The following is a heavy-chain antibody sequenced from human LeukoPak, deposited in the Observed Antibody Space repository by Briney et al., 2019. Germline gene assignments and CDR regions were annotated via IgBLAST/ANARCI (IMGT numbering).Heavy chain of an antibody. V-gene: IGHV4-59*01. CDR3: ASSKTPWIQLWFFDI. CDR1: GDSINGFY. Sequence: PSETLSLTCTVSGDSINGFYWNWIRRPPGKGLEWIGYIYYSGNTNYNPSLKSRVTMSVDTSTNQFSLKLSSVTAANTAVYYCASSKTPWIQLWFFDIWGQGTMVTVSS. CDR2: IYYSGNT. D-gene: IGHD5-18*01. J-gene: IGHJ3*02.